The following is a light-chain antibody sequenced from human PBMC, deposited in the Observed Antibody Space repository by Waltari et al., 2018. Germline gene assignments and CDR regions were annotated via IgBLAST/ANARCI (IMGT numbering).Light chain of an antibody. CDR2: LGS. CDR1: GSLLHRNGYNY. Sequence: DFVMTQSPLSLRVTPGESASISCTSIGSLLHRNGYNYLDWYLQKPGQSPQLLIFLGSNRASGVPDRFSGSGSGRDFTLKISKIEAEDVGVYYCMQARQTPLTFGQGTRLEIK. CDR3: MQARQTPLT. J-gene: IGKJ5*01. V-gene: IGKV2-28*01.